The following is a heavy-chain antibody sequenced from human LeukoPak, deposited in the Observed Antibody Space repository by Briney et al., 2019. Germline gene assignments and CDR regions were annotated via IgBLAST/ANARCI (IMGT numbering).Heavy chain of an antibody. V-gene: IGHV1-24*01. CDR2: FDPEDGET. J-gene: IGHJ5*02. CDR3: ARYGSGSRRNWFDP. Sequence: ASVKVSCKVSGYTLTELSMHWVRQAPGKGLEWMGGFDPEDGETIYAQKCQGRVTMTEDTSTDTAYMELSSLRSEDTAVYYCARYGSGSRRNWFDPWGQGTLVTVSS. D-gene: IGHD3-10*01. CDR1: GYTLTELS.